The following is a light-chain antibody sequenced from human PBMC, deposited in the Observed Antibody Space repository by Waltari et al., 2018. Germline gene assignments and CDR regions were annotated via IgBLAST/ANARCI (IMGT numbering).Light chain of an antibody. Sequence: EIVLTQSPGTLSLSPGERATLSCRASQSVSSSYLAWYQQKPGQAPRLLSYGASSRATGIPDRFSGSGSGIDFTLTISRLEPEDFAVYYCQQYRTFGQGTKVEIK. CDR3: QQYRT. J-gene: IGKJ1*01. CDR1: QSVSSSY. V-gene: IGKV3-20*01. CDR2: GAS.